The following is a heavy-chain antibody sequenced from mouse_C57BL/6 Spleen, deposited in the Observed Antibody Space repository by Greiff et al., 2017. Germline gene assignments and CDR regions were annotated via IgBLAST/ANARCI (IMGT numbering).Heavy chain of an antibody. CDR3: ARLGDYDLDV. D-gene: IGHD2-4*01. CDR1: GYTFTDSY. Sequence: VQLQESGAELVRPGASVKLSCKASGYTFTDSYINWVKQRPGQGLEWIARIYPGSGNTYYNEKFKGKATLTAEKSSSTAYMPLSSLTSEESAVYFCARLGDYDLDVWGTGTTVTVSS. J-gene: IGHJ1*03. V-gene: IGHV1-76*01. CDR2: IYPGSGNT.